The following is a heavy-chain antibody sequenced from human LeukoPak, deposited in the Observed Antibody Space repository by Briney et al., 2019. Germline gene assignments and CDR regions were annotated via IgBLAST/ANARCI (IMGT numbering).Heavy chain of an antibody. D-gene: IGHD6-6*01. CDR1: GFTFSNYA. V-gene: IGHV3-23*01. CDR2: ISGSGGST. CDR3: AKDPTLAARLYYFDY. J-gene: IGHJ4*02. Sequence: PGGSLRLSCAASGFTFSNYAMTWVRQAPGKGLEWASAISGSGGSTYYADSVKGRFTISRDNSKNTLYLQMNSLRAEDTAVYYCAKDPTLAARLYYFDYWGQGTLVTVSS.